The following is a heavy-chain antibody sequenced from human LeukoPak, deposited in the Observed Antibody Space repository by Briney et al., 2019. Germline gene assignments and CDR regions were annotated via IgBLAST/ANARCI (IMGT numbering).Heavy chain of an antibody. CDR3: ARGRGVVVPAAIWVEDY. CDR2: INHSGST. V-gene: IGHV4-34*01. CDR1: GGSFSGYY. J-gene: IGHJ4*02. Sequence: PSETLSLTCAVYGGSFSGYYWSWIRQLPGKGLEWIGEINHSGSTNYNPSLKSRVTISVDTSKNQCSLKLSSVTAAYTALYSCARGRGVVVPAAIWVEDYWGQGTLVTVSS. D-gene: IGHD2-2*01.